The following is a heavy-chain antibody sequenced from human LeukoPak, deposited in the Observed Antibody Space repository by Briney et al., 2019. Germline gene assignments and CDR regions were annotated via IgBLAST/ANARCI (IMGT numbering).Heavy chain of an antibody. CDR3: ARDLVQLWSKDY. D-gene: IGHD5-18*01. Sequence: SGGSLRLSCAASGCTFSNYEFNWVRQAPGKGLEWVSYISSSGRNIYYADSVKGRFTISRDNAKNSLYLQMNSLRAEDTAVYYCARDLVQLWSKDYWGQGTLVTVSS. CDR2: ISSSGRNI. V-gene: IGHV3-48*03. CDR1: GCTFSNYE. J-gene: IGHJ4*02.